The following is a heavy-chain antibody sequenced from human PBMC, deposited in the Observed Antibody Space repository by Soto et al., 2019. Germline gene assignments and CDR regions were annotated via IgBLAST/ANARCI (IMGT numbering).Heavy chain of an antibody. V-gene: IGHV4-59*01. CDR2: IYYSGST. Sequence: PSETLSLTCTVSGGSISSYYWSWIRQPPGKGLEWIGYIYYSGSTNYNPSLKSRVTISVDTSKNQFSLKLSSVTAADTAVYYCARVGYNWNYGMDVWGQGTKVT. CDR1: GGSISSYY. J-gene: IGHJ6*02. CDR3: ARVGYNWNYGMDV. D-gene: IGHD1-20*01.